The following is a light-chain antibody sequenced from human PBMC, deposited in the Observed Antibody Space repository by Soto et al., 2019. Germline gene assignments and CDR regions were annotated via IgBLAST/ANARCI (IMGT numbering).Light chain of an antibody. CDR3: QQTYTSLWT. J-gene: IGKJ1*01. V-gene: IGKV1-39*01. CDR2: VTS. Sequence: DIQMTQSPSSLSASVGDRVTITCRASQNISTYLNWYQQRPGEAPTLLIYVTSHLQSGVPSRFSAIGSGTDVALLISSLQPEDFATYYCQQTYTSLWTFGQGTRVELK. CDR1: QNISTY.